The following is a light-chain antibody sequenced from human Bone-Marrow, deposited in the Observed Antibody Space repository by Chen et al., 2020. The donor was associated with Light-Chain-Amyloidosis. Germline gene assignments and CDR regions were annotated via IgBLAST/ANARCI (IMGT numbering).Light chain of an antibody. CDR3: QVWDRSSERPV. CDR2: DDS. J-gene: IGLJ3*02. Sequence: SYVLTQPSSVSVAPGQTATIACGGNNLGSTSVHWYQQTPGQAPLLVVYDDSDRPAGIPGRLSGSNSGNTATLTIRRVEGGDETDYYGQVWDRSSERPVFGGGTKLTV. CDR1: NLGSTS. V-gene: IGLV3-21*02.